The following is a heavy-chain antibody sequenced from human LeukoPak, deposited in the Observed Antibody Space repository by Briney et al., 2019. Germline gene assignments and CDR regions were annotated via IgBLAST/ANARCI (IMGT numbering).Heavy chain of an antibody. J-gene: IGHJ6*03. V-gene: IGHV1-69*05. CDR3: AAGGSSWYGYYYMDV. CDR1: GGTFSSYA. Sequence: VASVKVSCKASGGTFSSYAISWVRQAPGQGLEWMGGIIPIFGTANYAQKFQGRVTITTDESTSTAYMELSSLRSEDTAVYYCAAGGSSWYGYYYMDVWGKGTTVTVSS. CDR2: IIPIFGTA. D-gene: IGHD6-13*01.